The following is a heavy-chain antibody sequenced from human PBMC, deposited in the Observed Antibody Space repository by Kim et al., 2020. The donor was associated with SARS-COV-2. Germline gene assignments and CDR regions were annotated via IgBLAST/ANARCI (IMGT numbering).Heavy chain of an antibody. CDR3: ATAPPMRYYASSGYFRPPRYYYYGMDV. D-gene: IGHD3-22*01. V-gene: IGHV1-24*01. CDR1: GYTLIELS. Sequence: ASVKVSCKVSGYTLIELSMHWVRQAPGKGLEWMGGFDPEDGETIYAQKFQGRVTMTEDTSTDTAYMELSSLRSEDTAVYYCATAPPMRYYASSGYFRPPRYYYYGMDVWGQGTTVTVSS. J-gene: IGHJ6*02. CDR2: FDPEDGET.